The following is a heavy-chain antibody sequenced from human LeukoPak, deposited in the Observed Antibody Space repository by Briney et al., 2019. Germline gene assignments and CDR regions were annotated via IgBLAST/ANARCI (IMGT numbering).Heavy chain of an antibody. V-gene: IGHV3-30-3*01. CDR1: GFTFSSYA. D-gene: IGHD5-18*01. J-gene: IGHJ4*02. Sequence: PGGSLRLSCAASGFTFSSYAMHWVRQAPGKGLGWVALISYDGSNKYYADSVKGRFTISRDNSKNTLYLQMNSLRAEDTAVYYCARDRGYTYGENYFDYWGQGTLVTVSS. CDR3: ARDRGYTYGENYFDY. CDR2: ISYDGSNK.